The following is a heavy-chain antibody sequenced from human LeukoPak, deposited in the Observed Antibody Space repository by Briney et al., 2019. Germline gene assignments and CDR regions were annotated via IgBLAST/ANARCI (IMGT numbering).Heavy chain of an antibody. Sequence: PGRSLRLSCAASGFTFSSYVMHWVRQAPAKRLEGVAIISYYGSNKYYADSVKGRFTISRDNSKNTLYLQMNSLRAEDTAVYYCAKSTTVTQRGYFDYWGQGTLVTVSS. CDR1: GFTFSSYV. V-gene: IGHV3-30*18. J-gene: IGHJ4*02. CDR3: AKSTTVTQRGYFDY. CDR2: ISYYGSNK. D-gene: IGHD4-17*01.